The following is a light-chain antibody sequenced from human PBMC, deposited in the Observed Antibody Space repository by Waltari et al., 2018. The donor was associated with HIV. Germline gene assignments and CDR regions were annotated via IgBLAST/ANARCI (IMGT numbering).Light chain of an antibody. V-gene: IGLV2-11*01. CDR1: SGALVGSSV. Sequence: QSALPQPRSVSGSPGQPVTLSCTGSSGALVGSSVVSWYLEHPGEAPKVVIYDVTKRPSGVPDRFSGSRSGNTASLTISGLQAEDEADYFCCSFVGSYSYVFGTGTKVTVL. CDR3: CSFVGSYSYV. J-gene: IGLJ1*01. CDR2: DVT.